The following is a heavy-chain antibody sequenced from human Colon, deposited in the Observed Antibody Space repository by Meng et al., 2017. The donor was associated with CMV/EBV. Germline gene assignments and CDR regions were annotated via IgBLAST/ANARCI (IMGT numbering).Heavy chain of an antibody. V-gene: IGHV3-48*03. CDR3: ARVAAHYYYGMDV. D-gene: IGHD6-13*01. CDR2: ISSSGSTI. J-gene: IGHJ6*02. Sequence: GESLKISCAASGFDFSSYEMNWVRQAPGKGLEWVSYISSSGSTIYYADSVKGRFTISRDNAKNSLYLQMNSLRAEDTAVYYCARVAAHYYYGMDVWGQGTTVTVSS. CDR1: GFDFSSYE.